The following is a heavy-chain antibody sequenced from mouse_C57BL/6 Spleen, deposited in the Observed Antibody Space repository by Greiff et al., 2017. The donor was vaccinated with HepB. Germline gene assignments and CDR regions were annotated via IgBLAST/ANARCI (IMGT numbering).Heavy chain of an antibody. CDR3: ARDGMEFDY. Sequence: EVQLVESGGGLVKPGGSLKLSCAASGFTFSSYAMSWVRQTPEKRLEWVATISDGGSYTYYPDNVKGRFTISRDNAKNNLYLQMSHLKSEDTAMYYCARDGMEFDYWGQGTTLTVSS. CDR1: GFTFSSYA. D-gene: IGHD2-3*01. J-gene: IGHJ2*01. CDR2: ISDGGSYT. V-gene: IGHV5-4*01.